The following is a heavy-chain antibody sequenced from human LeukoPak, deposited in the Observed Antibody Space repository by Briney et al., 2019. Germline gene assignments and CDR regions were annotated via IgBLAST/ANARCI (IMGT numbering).Heavy chain of an antibody. Sequence: SETLSLTCTVSGGSISSYYWSWIRQPPGKGLEWIGYIYYSGSTNYNPSLKSRVTISVDTSKNQFSLKLSSVTAADTAVYYCARPKYPYSSGWYGVWGQGTLVTVSS. J-gene: IGHJ4*02. D-gene: IGHD6-19*01. CDR2: IYYSGST. CDR3: ARPKYPYSSGWYGV. CDR1: GGSISSYY. V-gene: IGHV4-59*01.